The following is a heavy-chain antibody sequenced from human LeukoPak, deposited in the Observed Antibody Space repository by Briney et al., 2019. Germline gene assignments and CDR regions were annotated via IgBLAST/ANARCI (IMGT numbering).Heavy chain of an antibody. Sequence: SETLSLTCAVYGGSFSGYYWSWIRQPPGKGLEWIGEINHSGSTNYNPSLKSRVTISVDTPKNQFSLKLSSVTAADTAVYYCARCCGSGSYYDDYWGQGTLVTVSS. CDR3: ARCCGSGSYYDDY. CDR2: INHSGST. V-gene: IGHV4-34*01. CDR1: GGSFSGYY. J-gene: IGHJ4*02. D-gene: IGHD3-10*01.